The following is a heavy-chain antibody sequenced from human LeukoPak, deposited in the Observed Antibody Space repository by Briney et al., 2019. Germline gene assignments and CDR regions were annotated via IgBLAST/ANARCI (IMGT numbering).Heavy chain of an antibody. CDR1: GFPFSNCA. Sequence: GRSLRLSCAASGFPFSNCAMHWVRQVPGKGLEWVAIISLDSTNKYYADSVKGRFTISRDNSKNTLYLQMNSLRSEDTAVYYCARDSWGPDYWGQGTLVIVSS. CDR3: ARDSWGPDY. D-gene: IGHD7-27*01. V-gene: IGHV3-30*03. J-gene: IGHJ4*02. CDR2: ISLDSTNK.